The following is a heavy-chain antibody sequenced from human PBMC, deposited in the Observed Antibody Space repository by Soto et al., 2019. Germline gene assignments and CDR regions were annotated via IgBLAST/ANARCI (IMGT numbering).Heavy chain of an antibody. D-gene: IGHD6-13*01. Sequence: PSETLSLTCTVSDDSISSYSWSWIRQPPGKGLEWIGNIYYSGSTNYNPSLKSRVTISVDTSKNQFSLKLTSVTAADTAVYYCARHRRSSSSLEYWGQGTLVTVS. CDR2: IYYSGST. CDR1: DDSISSYS. J-gene: IGHJ4*02. V-gene: IGHV4-59*08. CDR3: ARHRRSSSSLEY.